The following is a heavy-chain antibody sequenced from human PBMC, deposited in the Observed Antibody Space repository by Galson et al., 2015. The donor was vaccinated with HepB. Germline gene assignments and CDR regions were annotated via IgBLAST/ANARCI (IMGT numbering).Heavy chain of an antibody. Sequence: SVKVSCKASGGTFNSYTINWVRQAPGQGLEWMGRIIPVLGLPHYAPKFQVRVTITADKSTSTFYMELTSLRPEDTAVYYCASLYIKGLSEVMDVWGQGTTVTVSS. V-gene: IGHV1-69*02. J-gene: IGHJ6*02. CDR1: GGTFNSYT. CDR3: ASLYIKGLSEVMDV. D-gene: IGHD1-14*01. CDR2: IIPVLGLP.